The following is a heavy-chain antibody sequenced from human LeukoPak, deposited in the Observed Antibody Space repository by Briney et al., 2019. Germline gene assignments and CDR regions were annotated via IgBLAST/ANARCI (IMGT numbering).Heavy chain of an antibody. J-gene: IGHJ4*02. CDR2: ISSSSSYI. V-gene: IGHV3-21*01. Sequence: PGGSLRLSCAASGFTFSSYSMNWVRQAPGKGLEWVSSISSSSSYIYYADSVKGRFTISRDNAKNSLYLQMNSLRAEDTAVYYCARAGGKYSSSLLDYWGQGTLVTASS. CDR3: ARAGGKYSSSLLDY. CDR1: GFTFSSYS. D-gene: IGHD6-6*01.